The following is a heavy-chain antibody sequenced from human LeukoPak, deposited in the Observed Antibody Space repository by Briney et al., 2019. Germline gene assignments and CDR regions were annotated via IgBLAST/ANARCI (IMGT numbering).Heavy chain of an antibody. CDR2: INPSGGST. V-gene: IGHV1-46*01. CDR3: ARGASVVTPIDY. J-gene: IGHJ4*02. Sequence: ASVKVSCKASGYTFTSYYMHWVRQASGQGLEWMGIINPSGGSTSYAQKFQGRVTMTRDTSTSTVYMELSSLRSEDTAVYHCARGASVVTPIDYWGQGTLVTVSS. CDR1: GYTFTSYY. D-gene: IGHD4-23*01.